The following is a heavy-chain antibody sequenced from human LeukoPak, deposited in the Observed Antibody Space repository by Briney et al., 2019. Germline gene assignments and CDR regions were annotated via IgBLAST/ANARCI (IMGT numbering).Heavy chain of an antibody. D-gene: IGHD2-8*02. Sequence: PGGSLRLSCAASGISLSGYWMHWVRQAPGKGLVWVSRIGFDGSGTTYADSVKGRFTISRDTSKNTLYLQMNSLRDEDAAVYHCTRVQAGRSGLMDVWGRGTTVTVSS. J-gene: IGHJ6*02. V-gene: IGHV3-74*01. CDR1: GISLSGYW. CDR3: TRVQAGRSGLMDV. CDR2: IGFDGSGT.